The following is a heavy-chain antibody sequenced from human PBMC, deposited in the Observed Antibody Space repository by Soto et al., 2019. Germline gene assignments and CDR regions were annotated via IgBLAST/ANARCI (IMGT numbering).Heavy chain of an antibody. Sequence: PSETLSLTCTVSGGSISSGGYYWSWIRQHPGKGPEWIGYIYYSGSTYYNPSLKSRVTISVDTSKNQFSLKPSSVTAADTAVYYCARGNSSSWYYFDYWGQGTLVTVS. CDR3: ARGNSSSWYYFDY. V-gene: IGHV4-31*03. CDR2: IYYSGST. J-gene: IGHJ4*02. D-gene: IGHD6-13*01. CDR1: GGSISSGGYY.